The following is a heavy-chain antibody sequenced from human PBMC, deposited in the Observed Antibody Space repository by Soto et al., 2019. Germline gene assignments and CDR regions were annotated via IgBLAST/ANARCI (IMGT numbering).Heavy chain of an antibody. Sequence: ASVKVCCKASGYTFTSYGISWVRQAPGQGLEWMGWISAYNGNTNYAQKLQGRVTMTTDTSTSTAYMELRSLRSDDTAVYYCARKSQVVSVTYYYDSSDLNAFDIWGQGTMVTVS. D-gene: IGHD3-22*01. CDR2: ISAYNGNT. J-gene: IGHJ3*02. CDR1: GYTFTSYG. V-gene: IGHV1-18*01. CDR3: ARKSQVVSVTYYYDSSDLNAFDI.